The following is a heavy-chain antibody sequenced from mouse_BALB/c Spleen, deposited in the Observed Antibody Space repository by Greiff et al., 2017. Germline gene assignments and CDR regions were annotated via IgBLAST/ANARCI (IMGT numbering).Heavy chain of an antibody. CDR3: ARKVQYYFDY. CDR2: ISNGGGST. CDR1: GFTFSSYT. Sequence: EVKVEESGGGLVQPGGSLKLSCAASGFTFSSYTMSWVRQTPEKRLEWVAYISNGGGSTYYPDTVKGRFTISRDNAKNTLYLQMSSLKSEDTAMYYCARKVQYYFDYWGQGTTLTVSS. V-gene: IGHV5-12-2*01. D-gene: IGHD2-14*01. J-gene: IGHJ2*01.